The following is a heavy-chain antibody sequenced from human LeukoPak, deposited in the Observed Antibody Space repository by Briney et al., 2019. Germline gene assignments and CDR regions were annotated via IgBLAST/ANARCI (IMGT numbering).Heavy chain of an antibody. D-gene: IGHD3-10*01. CDR2: ICYSGST. Sequence: PSETLSLSCTVSGGSISSSSYYWGWIRQPPGKGLEWIGSICYSGSTYYNPSLKSRVTISVDTSKNQFSLKLSSVTAADTAVYYCAREKGASSGSLFLVAFDIWGQGTMVTVS. CDR3: AREKGASSGSLFLVAFDI. CDR1: GGSISSSSYY. V-gene: IGHV4-39*02. J-gene: IGHJ3*02.